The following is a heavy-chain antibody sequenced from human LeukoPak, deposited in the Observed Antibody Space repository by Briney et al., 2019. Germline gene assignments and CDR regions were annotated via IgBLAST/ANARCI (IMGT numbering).Heavy chain of an antibody. CDR2: IYYSGST. CDR3: ARPTLVIGAFDI. D-gene: IGHD3-22*01. J-gene: IGHJ3*02. Sequence: PSETLSLTCTVSGGSISSSSYYWGWIRQPPGKGLEWIGSIYYSGSTYYNPSLKSRVTISVDTSKNQFSLKLSSVTAADTAVYYCARPTLVIGAFDIWGQGTMVTVSS. V-gene: IGHV4-39*07. CDR1: GGSISSSSYY.